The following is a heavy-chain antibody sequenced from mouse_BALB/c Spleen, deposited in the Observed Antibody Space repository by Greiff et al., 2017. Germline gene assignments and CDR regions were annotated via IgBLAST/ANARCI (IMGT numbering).Heavy chain of an antibody. CDR1: GFTFTDYY. CDR3: ARGKYGNYAMDY. J-gene: IGHJ4*01. Sequence: EVQRVESGGGLVQPGGSLRLSCATSGFTFTDYYMSWVRQPPGKALEWLGFIRNKANGYTTEYSASVKGRFTISRDNSQSILYLQMNTLRAEDSATYYCARGKYGNYAMDYWGQGTSVTVSS. CDR2: IRNKANGYTT. V-gene: IGHV7-3*02. D-gene: IGHD2-10*02.